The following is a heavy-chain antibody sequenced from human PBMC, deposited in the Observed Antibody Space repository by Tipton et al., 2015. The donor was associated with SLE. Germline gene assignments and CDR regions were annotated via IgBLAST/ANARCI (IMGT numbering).Heavy chain of an antibody. V-gene: IGHV4-39*07. D-gene: IGHD6-19*01. CDR2: IYYSGST. J-gene: IGHJ4*02. Sequence: TLSLTCTVSGGSISSSSYYWGWIRQPPGKGLEWIGSIYYSGSTYYNPSLKSRVTISVDTSKNQFSLKLSSVTAADTAVYYCARGPGRSSGLYPYYFDYWGQGTLVTVSS. CDR3: ARGPGRSSGLYPYYFDY. CDR1: GGSISSSSYY.